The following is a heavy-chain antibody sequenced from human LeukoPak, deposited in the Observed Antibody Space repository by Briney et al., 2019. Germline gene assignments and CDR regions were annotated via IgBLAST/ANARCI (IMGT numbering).Heavy chain of an antibody. CDR1: GFTFSDYY. CDR3: ARDPGLVTAMPDAFDI. CDR2: ISSSGSTI. J-gene: IGHJ3*02. V-gene: IGHV3-11*04. D-gene: IGHD2-21*02. Sequence: GGSLRLSCAASGFTFSDYYMSWIRQAPGKGLEWVSYISSSGSTIYYADSVKGRFTISRDNAKNSLYLQMNSLRAEDTAVYYCARDPGLVTAMPDAFDIWGQGTMVTVSS.